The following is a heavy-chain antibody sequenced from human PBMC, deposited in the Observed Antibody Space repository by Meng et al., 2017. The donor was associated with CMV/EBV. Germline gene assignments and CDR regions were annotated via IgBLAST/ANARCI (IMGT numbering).Heavy chain of an antibody. Sequence: QVRLVESGGGVVQPGRSLRLSCAASGFTFSSYAMHWVRQAPGKGLEWVAVISYDGSNKYYADSVKGRFTISRDNSKNTLYLQMNSLRAEDTAVYYCARGDYFDYWGQGTLVPSPQ. CDR3: ARGDYFDY. J-gene: IGHJ4*02. V-gene: IGHV3-30-3*01. CDR1: GFTFSSYA. CDR2: ISYDGSNK.